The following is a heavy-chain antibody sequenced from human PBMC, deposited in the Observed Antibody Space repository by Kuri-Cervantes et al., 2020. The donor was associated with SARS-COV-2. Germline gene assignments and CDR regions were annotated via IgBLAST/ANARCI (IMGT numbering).Heavy chain of an antibody. J-gene: IGHJ3*02. V-gene: IGHV3-21*04. CDR2: ISSSSSDI. CDR3: AREWRRYYDSGGYYYPTADAFDI. D-gene: IGHD3-22*01. Sequence: GGSLRLSCAASGFTFSSYNMNWVRQAPGKGLEWVSSISSSSSDIYYADSVKGRFTIPRDNAKNTLYLQMNSLRAEDTAVYYCAREWRRYYDSGGYYYPTADAFDIWGQGTMVTVSS. CDR1: GFTFSSYN.